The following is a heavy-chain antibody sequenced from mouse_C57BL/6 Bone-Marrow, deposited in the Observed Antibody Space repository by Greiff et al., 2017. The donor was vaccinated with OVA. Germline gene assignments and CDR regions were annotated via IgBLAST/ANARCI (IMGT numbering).Heavy chain of an antibody. CDR1: GYTFTSYW. CDR2: IDPSDSYT. D-gene: IGHD1-1*01. CDR3: ARFGSSFYWYFDV. Sequence: QVQLQQSGAELVMPGASVKLSCKASGYTFTSYWMHWVKKRPGQGLEWIGEIDPSDSYTNYNQKFKGKSTLTVDKSSSTAYMQLSSLTSEDSAVYYCARFGSSFYWYFDVWGTGTTVTVSS. J-gene: IGHJ1*03. V-gene: IGHV1-69*01.